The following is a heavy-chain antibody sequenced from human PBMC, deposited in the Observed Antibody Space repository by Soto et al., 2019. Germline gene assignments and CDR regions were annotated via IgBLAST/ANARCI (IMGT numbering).Heavy chain of an antibody. CDR2: TYYRSRWYS. CDR3: ARSEEDSDYYYYGMDV. Sequence: SQTPSLTFVGSGDTVSSNSVAWNWVRPSPSRGLEWLGRTYYRSRWYSDYAVSVRSRIDINADTSKNQVSLQLNSVTPEDTAVYYCARSEEDSDYYYYGMDVWGQGTTVTVSS. J-gene: IGHJ6*02. CDR1: GDTVSSNSVA. D-gene: IGHD2-15*01. V-gene: IGHV6-1*01.